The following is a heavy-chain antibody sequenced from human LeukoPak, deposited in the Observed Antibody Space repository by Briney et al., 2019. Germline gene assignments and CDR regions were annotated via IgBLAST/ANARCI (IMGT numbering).Heavy chain of an antibody. V-gene: IGHV3-53*01. J-gene: IGHJ4*02. CDR2: IYSGGST. Sequence: GGSLRLSCAASGFTFSSYAMSWVRQAPGKGLEWVSVIYSGGSTYYADSVKGRFTISRDNSKNTLYLQMNSLRAEDTAVYYCARSIPYYFDYWGQGTLVTVSS. CDR3: ARSIPYYFDY. D-gene: IGHD2-2*02. CDR1: GFTFSSYA.